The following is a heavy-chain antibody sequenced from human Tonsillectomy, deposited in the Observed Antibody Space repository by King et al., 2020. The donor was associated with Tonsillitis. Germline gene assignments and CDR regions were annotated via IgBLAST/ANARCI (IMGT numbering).Heavy chain of an antibody. CDR1: GFTFGSFG. V-gene: IGHV3-30*18. Sequence: VQLVESGGAVVQPGRSLRLSCVASGFTFGSFGIHWVRQAAGKGLEWVATLSSDGTDKYYGESVRGRFTISRDNSKNTVFLQMNSLRADDTAVYYCAKDSYYDSSGSLDFWGQGTLVTVSS. J-gene: IGHJ4*02. CDR2: LSSDGTDK. D-gene: IGHD3-22*01. CDR3: AKDSYYDSSGSLDF.